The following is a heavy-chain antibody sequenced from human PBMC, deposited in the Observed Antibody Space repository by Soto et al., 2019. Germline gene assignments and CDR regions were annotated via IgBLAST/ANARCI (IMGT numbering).Heavy chain of an antibody. Sequence: EVQLVESGGGLLQPGGSLRLSCAASGFTFSNYWMNWVRQAPGKGLVWVSRINSDGSTTNYADSVKGRFTISRDNAKNTLHLQINSLRADDTAVYYCARIDFWSGMDVWGQGTTVTVSS. CDR1: GFTFSNYW. CDR2: INSDGSTT. J-gene: IGHJ6*02. CDR3: ARIDFWSGMDV. V-gene: IGHV3-74*01. D-gene: IGHD3-3*01.